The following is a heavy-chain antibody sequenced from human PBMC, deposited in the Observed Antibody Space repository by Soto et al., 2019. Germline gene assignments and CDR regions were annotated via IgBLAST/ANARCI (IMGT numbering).Heavy chain of an antibody. CDR2: IIPTFGTA. Sequence: QVQLVQSGAEMREPGSSVKVSCKASGGTFSSSAINWLRQAPGQGPEWMGGIIPTFGTANYIEKFRGRVTITADTSTSTAYMAVSSLTSEDTAMYFCARFETAGHRDFDICGQGTMVTVSS. V-gene: IGHV1-69*06. D-gene: IGHD6-19*01. CDR1: GGTFSSSA. J-gene: IGHJ3*02. CDR3: ARFETAGHRDFDI.